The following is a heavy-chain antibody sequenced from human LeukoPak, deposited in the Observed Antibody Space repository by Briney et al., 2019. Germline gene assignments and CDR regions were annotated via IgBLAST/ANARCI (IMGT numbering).Heavy chain of an antibody. CDR1: GFTFSGYW. Sequence: HPGGSLRLSCAASGFTFSGYWMHWVRQGPGKGLVWVARINSDGNSPTYADSVKGRFTISRDNAKNTLYLQMNSLRAEDTAVYYCARETTTLDYWGQGTLVTVSS. CDR2: INSDGNSP. D-gene: IGHD1-26*01. V-gene: IGHV3-74*01. CDR3: ARETTTLDY. J-gene: IGHJ4*02.